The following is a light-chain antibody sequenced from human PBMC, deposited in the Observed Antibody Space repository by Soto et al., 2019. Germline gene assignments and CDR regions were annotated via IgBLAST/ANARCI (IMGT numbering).Light chain of an antibody. CDR3: SSYTSSRPLV. CDR1: SSDVGGYNY. J-gene: IGLJ1*01. CDR2: EVS. Sequence: QSVLTQPASVSGSPGPSITISCTGTSSDVGGYNYVSWYQQHPGKAPKLMMYEVSNRPPGVSNRFSGSKSGNTASLTISGLQAEDEADYYCSSYTSSRPLVFGTGTKLTVL. V-gene: IGLV2-14*01.